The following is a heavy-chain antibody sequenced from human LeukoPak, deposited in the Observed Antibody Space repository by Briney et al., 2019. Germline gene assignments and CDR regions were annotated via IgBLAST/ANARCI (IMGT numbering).Heavy chain of an antibody. D-gene: IGHD4-23*01. CDR2: IYYSGST. CDR1: GGSVSSGSYY. Sequence: SETLSHTCTVSGGSVSSGSYYGSWIRQPPGKGLEWIGYIYYSGSTNYNPSLKSRVTISVDTSKNQFSLRLSSVTAADTAVYYCVRSGGLRGQATMVTVSS. J-gene: IGHJ3*01. V-gene: IGHV4-61*01. CDR3: VRSGGL.